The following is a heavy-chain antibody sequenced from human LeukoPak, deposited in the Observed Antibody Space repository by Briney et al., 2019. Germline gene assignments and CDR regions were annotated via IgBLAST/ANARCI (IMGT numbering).Heavy chain of an antibody. CDR1: GGSFSGYY. CDR3: ARALLGYSSSWAIDY. D-gene: IGHD6-13*01. J-gene: IGHJ4*02. CDR2: INHSGST. V-gene: IGHV4-34*01. Sequence: SGTLSLTCAVYGGSFSGYYWSWIRQPPGKGLEWIGEINHSGSTNYNPSLKSRVTISVDTSKNQFSLKLSSVTAADTAVYYCARALLGYSSSWAIDYWGQGTLVTVSS.